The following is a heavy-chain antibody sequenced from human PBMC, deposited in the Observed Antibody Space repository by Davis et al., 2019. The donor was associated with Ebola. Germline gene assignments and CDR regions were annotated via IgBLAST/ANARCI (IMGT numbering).Heavy chain of an antibody. CDR3: ARGWWELLRAVYYFDY. J-gene: IGHJ4*02. Sequence: ASVTVSCKASGYTFTSYAMHWVRQAPGQRLEWMGWINAGNGNTKYSQKFQGRVTITRDTSASTAYMELSSLRSEDTAVYYCARGWWELLRAVYYFDYWGQGTLVTVSS. V-gene: IGHV1-3*01. CDR1: GYTFTSYA. D-gene: IGHD1-26*01. CDR2: INAGNGNT.